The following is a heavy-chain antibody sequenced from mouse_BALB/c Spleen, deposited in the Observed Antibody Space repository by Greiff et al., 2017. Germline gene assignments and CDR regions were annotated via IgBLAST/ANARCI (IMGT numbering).Heavy chain of an antibody. J-gene: IGHJ2*01. V-gene: IGHV14-3*02. Sequence: EVHLVESGAELVKPGASVKLSCTASGFNIKDTYMHWVKQRPEQGLEWIGRIDPANGNTKYDPKFQGKATITADTSSNTAYLQLSSLTSEDTAVYYCANLIPDYYYGTYYWGQGTTLTVSS. CDR2: IDPANGNT. CDR3: ANLIPDYYYGTYY. CDR1: GFNIKDTY. D-gene: IGHD1-1*01.